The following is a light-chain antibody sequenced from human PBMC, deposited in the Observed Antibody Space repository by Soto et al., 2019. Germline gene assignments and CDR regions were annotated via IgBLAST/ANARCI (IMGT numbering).Light chain of an antibody. J-gene: IGKJ2*01. CDR1: RSVTSRY. V-gene: IGKV3-20*01. CDR3: QQYGYSPYT. CDR2: GTS. Sequence: EIVLTQSPGTLSLSPGERATLSCRASRSVTSRYLAWYQQKPGQAPRLRIYGTSSRATGIPDRFSGSGSGTDFTLTISRLEPEDFAVYYWQQYGYSPYTFGQGTDLEIK.